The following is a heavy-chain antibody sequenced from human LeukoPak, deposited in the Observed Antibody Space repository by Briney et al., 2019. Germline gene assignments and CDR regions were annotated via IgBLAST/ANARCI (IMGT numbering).Heavy chain of an antibody. CDR3: ARGLYSSSWYAGHYFDY. Sequence: PSETLSLTCAVYGGSFSGYYWSWIRQPPGKGLEWIGEINHSGSTNYNPSLKSRVTISVDTSKNQFSLKLSSVTAADTAVYYCARGLYSSSWYAGHYFDYWGQGTLVTVSS. V-gene: IGHV4-34*01. CDR2: INHSGST. D-gene: IGHD6-13*01. CDR1: GGSFSGYY. J-gene: IGHJ4*02.